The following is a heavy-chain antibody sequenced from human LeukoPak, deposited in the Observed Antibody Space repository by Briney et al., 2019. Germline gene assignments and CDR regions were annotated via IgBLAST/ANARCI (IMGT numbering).Heavy chain of an antibody. V-gene: IGHV4-59*08. J-gene: IGHJ4*02. Sequence: PSETLSLTCTVSGGSISSYYWSWIRQPPGKGLEWIGYIYYSGSTNYNPSLKSRVTISVDTSKNQFSLKLSSVTAADTAVYYCARLVRGAMIDYWGQGTLVTVSS. D-gene: IGHD3-10*01. CDR3: ARLVRGAMIDY. CDR2: IYYSGST. CDR1: GGSISSYY.